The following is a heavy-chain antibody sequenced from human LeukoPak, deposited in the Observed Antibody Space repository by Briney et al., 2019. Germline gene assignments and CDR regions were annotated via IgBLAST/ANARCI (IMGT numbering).Heavy chain of an antibody. D-gene: IGHD3-22*01. CDR3: ARDPASAEPLHYYDSSGYADAFDI. J-gene: IGHJ3*02. Sequence: PGGSLRLSCAASGFTFSSYAMHWVRQAPGKGLEYVSAISSNGGSTYYANSVKGRFTISRDNSKNTLYLQMGSPRAEDMAVYYCARDPASAEPLHYYDSSGYADAFDIWGQGTMVTVSS. CDR1: GFTFSSYA. CDR2: ISSNGGST. V-gene: IGHV3-64*01.